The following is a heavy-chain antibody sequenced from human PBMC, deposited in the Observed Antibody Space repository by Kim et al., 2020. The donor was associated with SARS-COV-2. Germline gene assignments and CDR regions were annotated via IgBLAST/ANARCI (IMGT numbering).Heavy chain of an antibody. J-gene: IGHJ4*02. CDR3: ARERQLDY. V-gene: IGHV7-4-1*02. CDR2: TGNP. Sequence: TGNPTYAQGFPGRFVFSLDTSVSTAYLQISSLKAEDTAVYYCARERQLDYWGQGTLVTVSS. D-gene: IGHD6-13*01.